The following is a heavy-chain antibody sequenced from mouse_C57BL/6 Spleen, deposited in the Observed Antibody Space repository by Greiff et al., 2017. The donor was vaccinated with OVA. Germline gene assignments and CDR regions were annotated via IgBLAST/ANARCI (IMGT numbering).Heavy chain of an antibody. V-gene: IGHV1-53*01. CDR2: INPSNGGT. CDR1: GYTFTSYW. D-gene: IGHD4-1*01. J-gene: IGHJ3*01. Sequence: VQLQQSGTELVKPGASVKLSCKASGYTFTSYWMHWVKQRPGQGLEWIGNINPSNGGTNYNEKFKSKATLTVDKSSSTAYMQLSSLTSEDSAVYYCARERELGPGFAYWGQGTLVTVSA. CDR3: ARERELGPGFAY.